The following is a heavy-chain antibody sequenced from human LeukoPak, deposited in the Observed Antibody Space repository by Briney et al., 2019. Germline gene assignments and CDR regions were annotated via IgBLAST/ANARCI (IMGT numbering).Heavy chain of an antibody. Sequence: GGSLRLSCVASGFSFSSYAMHWVRQAPGKGLEYVSGISSNGGSTYYANSVKGRFNISRDNSKNTLYLQMGSLRPEDMAVYHCARAGRSDASLGMDVWGQGTTVTVSS. D-gene: IGHD1-26*01. CDR3: ARAGRSDASLGMDV. CDR1: GFSFSSYA. V-gene: IGHV3-64*01. J-gene: IGHJ6*02. CDR2: ISSNGGST.